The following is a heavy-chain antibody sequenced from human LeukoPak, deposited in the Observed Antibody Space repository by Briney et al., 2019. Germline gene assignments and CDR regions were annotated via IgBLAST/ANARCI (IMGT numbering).Heavy chain of an antibody. V-gene: IGHV4-61*08. Sequence: PSETLSLTCTVSGASVSNGGYYWSWIRQPPGKGLEWIGYIYYSGSTNFNPSLKSRVTISVDTSKNQFSLKVSSVTAADTAVYYCARRGGSGRSFDYWGQGTLVTVSS. CDR3: ARRGGSGRSFDY. CDR2: IYYSGST. J-gene: IGHJ4*02. D-gene: IGHD3-10*01. CDR1: GASVSNGGYY.